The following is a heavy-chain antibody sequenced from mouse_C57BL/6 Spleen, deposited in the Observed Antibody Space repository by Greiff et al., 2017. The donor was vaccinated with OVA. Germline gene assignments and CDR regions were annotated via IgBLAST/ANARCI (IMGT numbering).Heavy chain of an antibody. CDR3: ARGGGVITTVVDWYVDV. Sequence: EVKLMESEGGLVQPGSSMKLSCTASGFTFSDYYMAWVRQVPEKGLEWVANINYDGSSTYYLDSLKSRFIISRDNAKNILYLQMSSLKSEDTATYYSARGGGVITTVVDWYVDVWGTGTTVTVSS. J-gene: IGHJ1*03. D-gene: IGHD1-1*01. CDR2: INYDGSST. V-gene: IGHV5-16*01. CDR1: GFTFSDYY.